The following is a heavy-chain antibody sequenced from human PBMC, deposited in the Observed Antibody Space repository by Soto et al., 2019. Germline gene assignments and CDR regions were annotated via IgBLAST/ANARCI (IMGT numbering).Heavy chain of an antibody. Sequence: GGSLRLYCAASGFTFSSYGMHWVRQAPGKGLEWVALIWFDGSDKYYTDSVKGRFTISRDNSKSTLYLQMNSLRAEDTAVYYCARLYCSSTSCYSVGAFDIRGQGTMVTVSS. J-gene: IGHJ3*02. CDR3: ARLYCSSTSCYSVGAFDI. D-gene: IGHD2-2*01. CDR1: GFTFSSYG. CDR2: IWFDGSDK. V-gene: IGHV3-33*01.